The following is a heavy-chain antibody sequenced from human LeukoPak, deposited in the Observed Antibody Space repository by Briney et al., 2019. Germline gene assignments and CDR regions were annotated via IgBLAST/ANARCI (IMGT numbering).Heavy chain of an antibody. CDR1: GGSISSYY. CDR3: ARHDASSGYYSGWGYYFDY. V-gene: IGHV4-4*07. Sequence: SETLSLTCTVSGGSISSYYWSWIRQPAGKGLEWIGRIYTSGSTNYNPSLKSRVTISVDTSKNQFSLKLSSVTAADTAVYYCARHDASSGYYSGWGYYFDYWGQGTLVTVSS. J-gene: IGHJ4*02. CDR2: IYTSGST. D-gene: IGHD3-22*01.